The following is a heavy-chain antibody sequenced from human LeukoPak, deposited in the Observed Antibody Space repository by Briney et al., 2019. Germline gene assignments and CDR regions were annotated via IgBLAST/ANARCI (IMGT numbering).Heavy chain of an antibody. CDR1: GGSFSGYY. J-gene: IGHJ4*02. V-gene: IGHV4-34*01. D-gene: IGHD2-15*01. CDR2: INHSGST. Sequence: SETLSLTCAVYGGSFSGYYWSWIRQPPGKGLEWIGEINHSGSTNYNPSLKSRVTISVDTSKNQFSLKLSSVTAADTAVYYCARRPQDCSGGSCYGRAFDYWGQGTLVTVSP. CDR3: ARRPQDCSGGSCYGRAFDY.